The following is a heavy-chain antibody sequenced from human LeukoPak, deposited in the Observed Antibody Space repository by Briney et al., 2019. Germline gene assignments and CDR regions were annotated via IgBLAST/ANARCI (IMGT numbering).Heavy chain of an antibody. CDR2: IIPIFGTA. CDR3: AGGYSYDLDYFYYGMDV. J-gene: IGHJ6*02. CDR1: GGTFSSYA. Sequence: SVKVSCKASGGTFSSYAINWVRQAPGQGLEWMGGIIPIFGTANYAQKFQGRVTITADESTSTAYMELSSLRSEDTAVYYCAGGYSYDLDYFYYGMDVWGQGTTVTVSS. V-gene: IGHV1-69*13. D-gene: IGHD5-18*01.